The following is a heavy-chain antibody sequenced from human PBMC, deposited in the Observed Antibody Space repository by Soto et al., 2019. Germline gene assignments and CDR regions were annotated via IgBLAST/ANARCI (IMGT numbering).Heavy chain of an antibody. D-gene: IGHD2-2*01. J-gene: IGHJ4*02. Sequence: PGGSLRLSCAASGFIFDSDWMHWVRQAPGQGLVWVSRINTDGSGTSYADSVKGRFTISRDNSKNTLYLQMNSLRTEDTAVYYCAKLYCIGTSCQSDCWGLGTLVTVSS. V-gene: IGHV3-74*01. CDR2: INTDGSGT. CDR1: GFIFDSDW. CDR3: AKLYCIGTSCQSDC.